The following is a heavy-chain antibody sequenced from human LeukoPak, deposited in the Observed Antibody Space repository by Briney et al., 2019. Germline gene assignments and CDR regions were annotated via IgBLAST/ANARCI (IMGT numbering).Heavy chain of an antibody. CDR2: ISYDGSNK. V-gene: IGHV3-30-3*01. CDR1: GFTFSDYY. J-gene: IGHJ4*02. Sequence: PGGSLRLSCAASGFTFSDYYMSWIRQAPGKGLEWVAVISYDGSNKYYADSVKGRFTISRDNSKNTLYLQMNSLRAEDTAVYYCATCQYQLWSTGPSGYWGQGTLVTVSS. CDR3: ATCQYQLWSTGPSGY. D-gene: IGHD3-10*01.